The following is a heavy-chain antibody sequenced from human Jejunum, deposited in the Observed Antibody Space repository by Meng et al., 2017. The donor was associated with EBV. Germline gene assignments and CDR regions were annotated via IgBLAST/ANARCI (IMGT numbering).Heavy chain of an antibody. V-gene: IGHV4-61*01. CDR3: AGLRYSGYDRAFDY. CDR2: IYYSGST. Sequence: QLQEAGPGLVKPSETLSLTCTVSGGSVNSGNVYWSWIRQSPGKGLEWIGYIYYSGSTNYIPSLKSRVTISLDTSKNQFSLKLSSVTAADTAVYYCAGLRYSGYDRAFDYWGQGALVTVSS. J-gene: IGHJ4*02. D-gene: IGHD5-12*01. CDR1: GGSVNSGNVY.